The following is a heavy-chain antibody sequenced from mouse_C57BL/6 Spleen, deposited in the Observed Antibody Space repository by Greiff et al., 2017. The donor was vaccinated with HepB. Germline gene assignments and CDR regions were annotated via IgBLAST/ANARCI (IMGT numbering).Heavy chain of an antibody. D-gene: IGHD2-4*01. CDR2: IYPGSGST. J-gene: IGHJ4*01. V-gene: IGHV1-55*01. CDR3: AYSDYDVGYAMDY. Sequence: VQLQQPGAELVKPGASVKMSCKASGYTFTSYWITWVKQRPGQGLEWIGDIYPGSGSTNYNEKFKSKATLTVDTSSSTAYMQLSSLTSEDSAVYYCAYSDYDVGYAMDYWGQGTSVTVSS. CDR1: GYTFTSYW.